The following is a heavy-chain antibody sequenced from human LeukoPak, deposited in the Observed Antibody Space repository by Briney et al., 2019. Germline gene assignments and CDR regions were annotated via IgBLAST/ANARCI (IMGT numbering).Heavy chain of an antibody. CDR2: ISPYNGNT. CDR1: GYTFTSYG. D-gene: IGHD1-26*01. V-gene: IGHV1-18*01. CDR3: AREGEYYYYMDV. Sequence: ASVKVSCKASGYTFTSYGIIWVRRAPGQGLEWMGWISPYNGNTNYAQKLQGRVTMTTDTSTSTAYMELRSLRSDDTALYYCAREGEYYYYMDVWGKGTTVTVSS. J-gene: IGHJ6*03.